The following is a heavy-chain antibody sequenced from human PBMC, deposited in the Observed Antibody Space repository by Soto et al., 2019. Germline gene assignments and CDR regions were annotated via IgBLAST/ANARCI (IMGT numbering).Heavy chain of an antibody. CDR3: ASFRSMVRGRVYYYYMDV. J-gene: IGHJ6*03. V-gene: IGHV4-34*01. D-gene: IGHD3-10*01. CDR1: GGSFSGYY. Sequence: SETLSLTCAVYGGSFSGYYWSWIRQPPGKGLEWIGEINHSGSTNYNPSLKSRVTISVDTSKNQFSLKLSSVTAADTAVYYCASFRSMVRGRVYYYYMDVWGKGTTVTVSS. CDR2: INHSGST.